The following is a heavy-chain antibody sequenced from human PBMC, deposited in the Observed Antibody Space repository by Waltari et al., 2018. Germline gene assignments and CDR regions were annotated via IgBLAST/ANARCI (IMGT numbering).Heavy chain of an antibody. CDR1: GGSISSSSYY. Sequence: QLQLQESGPGLVKPSETLSLTCTVSGGSISSSSYYWGWIRQPPGKGLEWIGSIYYSGSTYYNPSLKSRVTISVDTSKNQFSLKLSSVTAADTAVYYCARRHIAVAGKRDYWGQGTLVTVSS. CDR2: IYYSGST. CDR3: ARRHIAVAGKRDY. V-gene: IGHV4-39*07. D-gene: IGHD6-19*01. J-gene: IGHJ4*02.